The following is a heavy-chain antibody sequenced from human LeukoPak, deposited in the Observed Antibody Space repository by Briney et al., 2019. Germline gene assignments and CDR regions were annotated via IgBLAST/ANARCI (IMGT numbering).Heavy chain of an antibody. D-gene: IGHD6-19*01. V-gene: IGHV4-59*08. CDR3: AREAVAGASFDL. Sequence: SETLSLTCTVSGGSISSYYWSWIRQPPGKGLEWIGYIYYSGSTNYNPSLKSRVTISVDTSKNQFSLKLSSVTATDTAVYYCAREAVAGASFDLWGRGTLVTISS. CDR1: GGSISSYY. CDR2: IYYSGST. J-gene: IGHJ2*01.